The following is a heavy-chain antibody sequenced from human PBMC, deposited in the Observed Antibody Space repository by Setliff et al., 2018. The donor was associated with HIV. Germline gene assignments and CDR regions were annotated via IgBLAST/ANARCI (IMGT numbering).Heavy chain of an antibody. V-gene: IGHV4-59*11. D-gene: IGHD6-13*01. CDR3: ARTSGYSSSWYPFDY. J-gene: IGHJ4*02. CDR2: IYHSGST. CDR1: GGSISGHY. Sequence: SETLSLTCSVSGGSISGHYWSWIRQPPGKGLEWIGYIYHSGSTDYNPSLKSRVTISIDTSENRFSLNLTSVTAADTALYYCARTSGYSSSWYPFDYWGQGTLVTVS.